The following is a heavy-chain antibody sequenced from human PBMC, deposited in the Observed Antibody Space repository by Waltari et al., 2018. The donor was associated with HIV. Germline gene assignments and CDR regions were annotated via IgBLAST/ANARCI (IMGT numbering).Heavy chain of an antibody. Sequence: QVQLVQSGAEVKKPGASVKVSCKASGYTFTSYGISWVRQAPGQGLEWMGWISAYNGNTNYAHKLQGRVTMTTDTSTSTAYMELRSLRSDDTAVYYCARGVMGYCSSTSCLRWFDPWGQGTLVTVSS. CDR3: ARGVMGYCSSTSCLRWFDP. CDR2: ISAYNGNT. D-gene: IGHD2-2*01. V-gene: IGHV1-18*01. CDR1: GYTFTSYG. J-gene: IGHJ5*02.